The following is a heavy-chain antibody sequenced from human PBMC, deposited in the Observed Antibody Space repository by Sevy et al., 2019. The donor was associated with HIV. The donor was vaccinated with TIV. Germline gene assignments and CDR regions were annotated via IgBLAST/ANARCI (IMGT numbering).Heavy chain of an antibody. J-gene: IGHJ6*02. CDR3: VKDLEAGTKYYFYGLDV. D-gene: IGHD6-19*01. CDR1: GFTFSNYA. CDR2: MSDNGGST. V-gene: IGHV3-64D*06. Sequence: GGSLRLSCSASGFTFSNYAMHWVRQAPGKGLEYVSVMSDNGGSTYYADSVKGTFTISRDNSRNTLYLQMSSLIADDTAVYYCVKDLEAGTKYYFYGLDVWGQGTTVTVSS.